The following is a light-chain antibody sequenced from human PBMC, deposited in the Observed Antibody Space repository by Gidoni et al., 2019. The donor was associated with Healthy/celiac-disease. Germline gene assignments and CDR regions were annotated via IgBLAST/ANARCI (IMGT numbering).Light chain of an antibody. CDR1: QDISNY. CDR3: QQYDNLPSYT. J-gene: IGKJ2*01. Sequence: IQMTQSPSSLSASVGDRVTITCQASQDISNYLNWYQQKPGKAPKLLIYDASNVETGVPSRFSGSGSGTDFTFTISSLQPEDIETYYCQQYDNLPSYTFXQXTKLEIK. CDR2: DAS. V-gene: IGKV1-33*01.